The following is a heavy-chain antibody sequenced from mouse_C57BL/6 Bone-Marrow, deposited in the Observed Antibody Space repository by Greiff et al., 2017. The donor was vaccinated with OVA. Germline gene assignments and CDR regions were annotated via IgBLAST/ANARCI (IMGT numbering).Heavy chain of an antibody. CDR3: SGQGSSNSCYFDD. CDR1: GFTFSSYG. D-gene: IGHD1-1*01. V-gene: IGHV5-6*01. J-gene: IGHJ2*01. CDR2: ISSGGSYT. Sequence: VQLKQSGGDLVKPGGSLKLSCAASGFTFSSYGMSWVRQTPDKRLEWVATISSGGSYTYYPDSVKGRFTISRDNAKNTLYQQMSSLKSEDTTMYYCSGQGSSNSCYFDDWGKGTTLTVSS.